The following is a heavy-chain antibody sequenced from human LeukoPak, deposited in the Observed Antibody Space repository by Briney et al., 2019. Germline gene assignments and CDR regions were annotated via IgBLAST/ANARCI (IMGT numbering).Heavy chain of an antibody. Sequence: ASVKVSCKASGYTFTGYYMHWVRQAPGQGLEWMGWINPNSGGTNYAQKFQGRVTMTRDTSISTAYMELSRLRSDDTAVYYCAVDYSNYVVGYYFDYWGQGTLVTVSS. CDR2: INPNSGGT. CDR3: AVDYSNYVVGYYFDY. V-gene: IGHV1-2*02. D-gene: IGHD4-11*01. J-gene: IGHJ4*02. CDR1: GYTFTGYY.